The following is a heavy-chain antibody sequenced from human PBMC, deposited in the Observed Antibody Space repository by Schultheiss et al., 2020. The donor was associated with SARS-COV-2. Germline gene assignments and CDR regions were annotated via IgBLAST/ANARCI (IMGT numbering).Heavy chain of an antibody. J-gene: IGHJ6*02. V-gene: IGHV4-59*10. CDR1: GGSFSGYY. D-gene: IGHD3-3*01. CDR3: ARHGHYDFWSGYFRPSRDYYGMDV. CDR2: IYTSGST. Sequence: SETLSLTCAVYGGSFSGYYWSWIRQPAGKGLEWIGRIYTSGSTNYNPSLKSRVTISLDTSNNQFSLKLTSVTAADTAVYYCARHGHYDFWSGYFRPSRDYYGMDVWGQGTTVTVSS.